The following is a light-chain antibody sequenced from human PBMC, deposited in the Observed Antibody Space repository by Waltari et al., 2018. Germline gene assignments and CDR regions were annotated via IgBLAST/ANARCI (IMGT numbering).Light chain of an antibody. CDR2: AAS. CDR1: QSVYNF. CDR3: QQRANWPPLT. Sequence: EVVLTQSPATLSLSPGERATLSCRASQSVYNFLACYQQKPGQAPRLLIYAASQRATGIPARFSGSGSGTDFTLTISSLEPEDVAVYYCQQRANWPPLTFGGGTKVEIK. J-gene: IGKJ4*01. V-gene: IGKV3-11*01.